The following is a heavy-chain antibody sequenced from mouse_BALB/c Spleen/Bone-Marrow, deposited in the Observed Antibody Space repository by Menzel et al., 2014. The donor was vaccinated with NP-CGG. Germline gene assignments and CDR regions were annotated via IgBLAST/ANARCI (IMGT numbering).Heavy chain of an antibody. CDR1: GFDFSRYW. D-gene: IGHD2-4*01. CDR2: INPDSSTI. CDR3: ARPGGPTMIPQAWFAY. Sequence: EVKLVESGGGLVQPGGSLKLSCAAPGFDFSRYWMSWVRQAPGKGLEWIGEINPDSSTINYTPSLKDKFIISRDNAKNTLYLQMSKVRSEDTALYYCARPGGPTMIPQAWFAYWGQGTLVTVSA. J-gene: IGHJ3*01. V-gene: IGHV4-1*02.